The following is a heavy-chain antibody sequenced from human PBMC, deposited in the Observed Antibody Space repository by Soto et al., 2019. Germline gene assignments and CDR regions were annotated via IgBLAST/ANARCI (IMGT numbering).Heavy chain of an antibody. Sequence: SETLSLTCAVYGGSFSGYYWSWIRQPPGKGLEWIGEINHSGSTNYNPSLKSRVTISVDTSKNQFSLKLSSVTAADTAVYYCARGAQRYSIWGQGTLVTVSS. D-gene: IGHD3-9*01. CDR3: ARGAQRYSI. J-gene: IGHJ4*02. V-gene: IGHV4-34*01. CDR1: GGSFSGYY. CDR2: INHSGST.